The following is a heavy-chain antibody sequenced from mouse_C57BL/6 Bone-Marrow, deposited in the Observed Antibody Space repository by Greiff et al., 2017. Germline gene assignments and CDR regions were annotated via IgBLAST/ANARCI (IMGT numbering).Heavy chain of an antibody. CDR3: ARRGGGCDGAWFAY. CDR1: GYAFSSSW. Sequence: QVQLQQSGPELVKPGASVKISCKASGYAFSSSWMNWVKQRPGKGLEWIGRIYPGDGDTNYNGKFKGKATLTADKSSSTAYMQLSSLTSEDSAVYFCARRGGGCDGAWFAYWGQGTLVTVSA. V-gene: IGHV1-82*01. D-gene: IGHD2-2*01. CDR2: IYPGDGDT. J-gene: IGHJ3*01.